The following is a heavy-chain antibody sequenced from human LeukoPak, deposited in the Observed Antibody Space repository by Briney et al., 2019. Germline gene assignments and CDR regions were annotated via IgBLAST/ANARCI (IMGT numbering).Heavy chain of an antibody. V-gene: IGHV4-30-4*01. CDR1: GGSISSGDYY. J-gene: IGHJ5*02. CDR3: ARDNTGWFDP. Sequence: SETLSPTCTVSGGSISSGDYYWSWIRQPPGKGLEWIGYIYYSGSTYYNPSLKSRVTISVDTSKNQFSLKLSSVTAADTAVYYCARDNTGWFDPWGQGTLVTVSS. D-gene: IGHD5-18*01. CDR2: IYYSGST.